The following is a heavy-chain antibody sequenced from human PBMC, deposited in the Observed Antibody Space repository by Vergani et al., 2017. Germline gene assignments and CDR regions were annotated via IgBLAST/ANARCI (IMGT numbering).Heavy chain of an antibody. CDR3: ARRADCGDDCYSPIDY. J-gene: IGHJ4*02. CDR1: GYTFTGYY. D-gene: IGHD2-21*01. V-gene: IGHV1-2*02. Sequence: QVQLVQSGAEVKKPGASVKVSCKASGYTFTGYYMHWVRQAPGQGLEWMGWINPNSGGTNYAQKFQGRVTMTRDTSISTAYMELSRLRSDDTAVYYCARRADCGDDCYSPIDYWGQGTLVTVSS. CDR2: INPNSGGT.